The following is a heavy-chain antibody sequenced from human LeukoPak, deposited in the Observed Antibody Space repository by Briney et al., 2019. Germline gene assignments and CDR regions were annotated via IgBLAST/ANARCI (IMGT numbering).Heavy chain of an antibody. Sequence: ASVKVSCKASGYTFTSYSITWVRQAPGQALEWMGWISAYNGDTKYAQNLQGRVTMTTDTSTSTAYMELSSLRSEDTAVYYCARDANKFDYWGQGTLVTVSS. D-gene: IGHD1/OR15-1a*01. CDR2: ISAYNGDT. J-gene: IGHJ4*02. CDR1: GYTFTSYS. V-gene: IGHV1-18*01. CDR3: ARDANKFDY.